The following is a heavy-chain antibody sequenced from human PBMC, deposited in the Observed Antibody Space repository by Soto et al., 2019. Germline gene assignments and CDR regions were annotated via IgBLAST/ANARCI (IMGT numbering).Heavy chain of an antibody. V-gene: IGHV5-51*01. CDR1: GYSFTSYW. D-gene: IGHD5-18*01. J-gene: IGHJ6*02. CDR2: IYPGDSDT. CDR3: ARHVGSWTQYYYYGMDV. Sequence: GESLKISCKGSGYSFTSYWIGWVRQMPGKGLEWMGIIYPGDSDTRYSPSFQGQVTISADKSISTAYLQWSSLKASDTAMYYCARHVGSWTQYYYYGMDVWGQGTKVTVSS.